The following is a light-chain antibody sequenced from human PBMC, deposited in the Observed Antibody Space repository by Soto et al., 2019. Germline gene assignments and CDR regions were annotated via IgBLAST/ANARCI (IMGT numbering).Light chain of an antibody. V-gene: IGKV3-15*01. CDR3: QQYNNWPPWT. CDR1: QNISSN. Sequence: EIVMTQSPATLSVSPGEGATLSCRASQNISSNLAWYQQKPGQAPRLLIYGASTRATGIPARFSGSGSGTEFTLTISSLQSEDFAVYYCQQYNNWPPWTFGQGTKVDIK. J-gene: IGKJ1*01. CDR2: GAS.